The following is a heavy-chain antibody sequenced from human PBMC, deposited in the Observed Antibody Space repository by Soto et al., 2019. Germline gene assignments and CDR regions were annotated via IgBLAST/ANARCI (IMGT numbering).Heavy chain of an antibody. CDR2: VYKSGSL. J-gene: IGHJ6*03. CDR3: ARCPLSTEYRHYYYMDV. Sequence: QVQLQESGPGLVKPSETLSLTCTVSGGSIGSYSWSWIRQPPGKGLEWIGYVYKSGSLSYSPSPKSRVTISIDTSGNQFSLKLTSVTAADTAVYYCARCPLSTEYRHYYYMDVWGKGTTVTVSS. CDR1: GGSIGSYS. V-gene: IGHV4-59*13. D-gene: IGHD2-2*01.